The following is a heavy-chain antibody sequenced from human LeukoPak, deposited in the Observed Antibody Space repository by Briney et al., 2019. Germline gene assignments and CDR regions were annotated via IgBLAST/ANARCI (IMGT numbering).Heavy chain of an antibody. CDR3: ARGYCSSTSCHPGY. J-gene: IGHJ4*02. CDR2: ISSSSTYT. D-gene: IGHD2-2*01. Sequence: TGGSLRLSCAASGFTFSNYSMNWVRQAPGKGLEWVSSISSSSTYTYYADSVKGRFTISRDNATNSLFLQMNSLRAEDTAVYYCARGYCSSTSCHPGYWGQGTLVTVSS. V-gene: IGHV3-21*01. CDR1: GFTFSNYS.